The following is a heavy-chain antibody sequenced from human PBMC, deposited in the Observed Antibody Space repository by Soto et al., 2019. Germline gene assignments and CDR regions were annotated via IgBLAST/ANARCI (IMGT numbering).Heavy chain of an antibody. CDR3: AKDCTLVGGSCRRGYYGMDV. V-gene: IGHV3-23*01. CDR1: GFTFNNYA. Sequence: SLRLSCEASGFTFNNYAITWVRQAPGKGLEWVSAISVNGATVYYADSVKGRFTISRDNSRNTLYLQMNSLRAEDTAIYYCAKDCTLVGGSCRRGYYGMDVWGQGTTVTVSS. J-gene: IGHJ6*02. CDR2: ISVNGATV. D-gene: IGHD2-15*01.